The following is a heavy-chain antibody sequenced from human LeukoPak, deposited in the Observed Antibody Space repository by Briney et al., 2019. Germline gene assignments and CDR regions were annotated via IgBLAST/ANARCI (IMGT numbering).Heavy chain of an antibody. CDR2: IKQDGGET. CDR1: GFPFSSYW. Sequence: GGSLRLSCAASGFPFSSYWMAWVRQAPGKGLEWVASIKQDGGETFYVDSVKGRFTISRDNAKNSLYLQMNSLRAEDTAVYYCTRDDTAVAGTELDFWGQGTLVTVSS. V-gene: IGHV3-7*01. D-gene: IGHD6-19*01. J-gene: IGHJ4*02. CDR3: TRDDTAVAGTELDF.